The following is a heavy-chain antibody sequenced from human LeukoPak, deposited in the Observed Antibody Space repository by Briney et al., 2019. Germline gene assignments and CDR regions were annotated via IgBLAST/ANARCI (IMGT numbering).Heavy chain of an antibody. Sequence: GASVKVSCKASGYTFTSYYMHWVRQAPGQGLEWMGIINPSGGSTSYAQKFQGRVTMTRDTSTSTVYMELSSLRSEDTAVYYCARGSVIVGAIKYYFDYWGQGALSPSPQ. CDR1: GYTFTSYY. V-gene: IGHV1-46*03. J-gene: IGHJ4*02. CDR3: ARGSVIVGAIKYYFDY. CDR2: INPSGGST. D-gene: IGHD1-26*01.